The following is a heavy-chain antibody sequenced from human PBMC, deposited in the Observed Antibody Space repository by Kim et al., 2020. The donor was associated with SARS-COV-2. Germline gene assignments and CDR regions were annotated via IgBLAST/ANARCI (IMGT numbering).Heavy chain of an antibody. V-gene: IGHV3-74*01. J-gene: IGHJ2*01. Sequence: GGSLRLSCAASGFTFNSYWMHWVRQAPGMGLVWVSPINSDGSSTDYADSVEGRFTITRDNAKNTLYLQMNSLRVEDTAFYYCARGDLICGYDFGLLWYFDLGGGRSLLSLSS. CDR2: INSDGSST. CDR1: GFTFNSYW. D-gene: IGHD5-18*01. CDR3: ARGDLICGYDFGLLWYFDL.